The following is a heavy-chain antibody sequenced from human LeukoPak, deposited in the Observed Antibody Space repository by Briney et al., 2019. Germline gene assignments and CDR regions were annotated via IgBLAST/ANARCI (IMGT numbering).Heavy chain of an antibody. J-gene: IGHJ3*02. Sequence: SETLSLTCTVSGGSISSSSYYWGWIRQPPGKGLEWIGSIYYSGSTYYNPSLKSRVTISVDTSKNQFSLKLSSVTAADTAVYYCARGRRYCSSTSCYEPAFDIWGQGTMVTVSS. CDR3: ARGRRYCSSTSCYEPAFDI. CDR2: IYYSGST. V-gene: IGHV4-39*07. CDR1: GGSISSSSYY. D-gene: IGHD2-2*01.